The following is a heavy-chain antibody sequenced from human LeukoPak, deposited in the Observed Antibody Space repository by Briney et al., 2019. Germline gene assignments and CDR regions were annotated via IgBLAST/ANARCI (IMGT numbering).Heavy chain of an antibody. D-gene: IGHD6-6*01. CDR2: INPNSGGT. V-gene: IGHV1-2*06. Sequence: ASVKVSCKASGYTFTSYYMHWVRQAPGQGLEWMGRINPNSGGTNYAQKFQGRVTMTRDTSISTAYMELSRLRSDDTAVYYCARDGSSSPSRWFDPWGQGTLVTVSS. CDR3: ARDGSSSPSRWFDP. CDR1: GYTFTSYY. J-gene: IGHJ5*02.